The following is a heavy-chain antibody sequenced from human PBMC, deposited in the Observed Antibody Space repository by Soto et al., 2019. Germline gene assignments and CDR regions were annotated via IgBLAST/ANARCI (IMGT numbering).Heavy chain of an antibody. CDR2: MNPNSGNT. V-gene: IGHV1-8*01. CDR3: ARGRSPAVAGPRALDY. CDR1: GYTFTSYD. D-gene: IGHD6-19*01. J-gene: IGHJ4*02. Sequence: QVQLVQSGAEVKKPGASVKVSCKASGYTFTSYDINWVRQATGQGLEWMGWMNPNSGNTGYAQKFQGRVTMTRKPSISTAYMELSSLRSEDTAVYYCARGRSPAVAGPRALDYWGQGTLVTVSS.